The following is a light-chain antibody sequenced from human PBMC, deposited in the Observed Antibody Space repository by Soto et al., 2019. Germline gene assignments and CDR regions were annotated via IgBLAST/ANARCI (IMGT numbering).Light chain of an antibody. V-gene: IGKV1-5*01. J-gene: IGKJ1*01. Sequence: DIQMTQSPPTLSASVGDRVTITCRASQSISSWLAWFQQKPGKAPKLLIYDASNLQSGVPSRFSGSGSGTEFTRTISSLQPDDFATYYCQQYNSYSVTFGQGTKVEIK. CDR1: QSISSW. CDR2: DAS. CDR3: QQYNSYSVT.